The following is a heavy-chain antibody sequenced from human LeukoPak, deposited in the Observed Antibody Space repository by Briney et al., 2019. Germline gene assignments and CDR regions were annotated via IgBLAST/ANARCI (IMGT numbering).Heavy chain of an antibody. Sequence: RTGGSLRLSCAASGFTFSTYAMQWVRQAPDKRLEYVSGMDDIGANIFYADSVKGRFIMSRDNSRDTLYLQMGSLRPEDTAVYYCAKGGQSSEGFDIWGQGTMVTVSS. D-gene: IGHD2-15*01. CDR1: GFTFSTYA. V-gene: IGHV3-64*02. J-gene: IGHJ3*02. CDR3: AKGGQSSEGFDI. CDR2: MDDIGANI.